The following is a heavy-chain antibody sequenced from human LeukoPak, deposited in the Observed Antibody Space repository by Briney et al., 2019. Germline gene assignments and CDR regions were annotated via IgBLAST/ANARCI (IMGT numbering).Heavy chain of an antibody. D-gene: IGHD6-6*01. J-gene: IGHJ6*03. CDR3: ARGSSLRGMDV. Sequence: GGSLRLSCAASGFTFSSYAMNWVRQAPGKGLEWVSYISSSSSTIYYADSVKGRFTISRDNAKNSLYLQMNSLRAEDTAVYYCARGSSLRGMDVWGKGTTVTVSS. V-gene: IGHV3-48*01. CDR2: ISSSSSTI. CDR1: GFTFSSYA.